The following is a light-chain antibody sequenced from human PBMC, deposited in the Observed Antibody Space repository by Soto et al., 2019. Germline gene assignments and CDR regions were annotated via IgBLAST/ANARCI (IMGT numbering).Light chain of an antibody. CDR1: QTIMTD. CDR2: AAS. CDR3: QQSYNSPQT. J-gene: IGKJ1*01. V-gene: IGKV1-39*01. Sequence: DIQMTQSPSSLSASVGDEVTITCRASQTIMTDLNWYQLKPGKTARLLIYAASSLQSGVPSRFSGSGSGTDFTLTISSLQPEDFATYSCQQSYNSPQTFGRGTKVDIK.